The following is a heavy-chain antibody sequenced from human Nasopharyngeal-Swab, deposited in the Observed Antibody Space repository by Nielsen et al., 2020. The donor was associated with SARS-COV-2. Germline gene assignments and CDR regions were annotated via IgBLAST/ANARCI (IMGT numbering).Heavy chain of an antibody. CDR1: GGPISGYY. D-gene: IGHD2/OR15-2a*01. CDR3: ARRGNSYGGNWFDS. CDR2: IFYSGST. Sequence: SETLSLTCTVPGGPISGYYWSWIRQPPGKGLEWIGPIFYSGSTTYNPSLRSRVTISVDTSKNQFSLRLSSVTAADTAVYFCARRGNSYGGNWFDSWGLGSLVVVSS. J-gene: IGHJ5*01. V-gene: IGHV4-59*01.